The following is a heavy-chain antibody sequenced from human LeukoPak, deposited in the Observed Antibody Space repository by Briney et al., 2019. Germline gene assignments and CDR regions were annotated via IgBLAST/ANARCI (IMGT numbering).Heavy chain of an antibody. CDR1: GFTFTTYW. D-gene: IGHD1-26*01. CDR2: INSDGSIT. J-gene: IGHJ4*02. V-gene: IGHV3-74*01. CDR3: ASSGSYRFDY. Sequence: GGSLRLSCAASGFTFTTYWMHWVRQAPGKGLVWVSHINSDGSITSYADSVKGRFTISRDNAKNSLYLQMNSLRDEDTAVYYCASSGSYRFDYWSQGTLVTVSS.